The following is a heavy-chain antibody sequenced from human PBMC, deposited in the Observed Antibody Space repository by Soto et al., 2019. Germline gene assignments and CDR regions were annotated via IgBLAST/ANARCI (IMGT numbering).Heavy chain of an antibody. J-gene: IGHJ6*02. CDR2: ISAYNGNT. D-gene: IGHD4-4*01. Sequence: ASVKVSCKASGYTFTSYGISWVRQAPGQGLEWMGWISAYNGNTNYAQKLQGRVTMTTDTSTSTAYMELRSLRSDDTAVYYCARRLQTYYYYGMDVWGQGTTVTVSS. CDR3: ARRLQTYYYYGMDV. CDR1: GYTFTSYG. V-gene: IGHV1-18*01.